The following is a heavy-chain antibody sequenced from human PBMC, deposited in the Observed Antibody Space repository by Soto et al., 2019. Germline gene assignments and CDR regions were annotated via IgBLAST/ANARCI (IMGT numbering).Heavy chain of an antibody. V-gene: IGHV3-48*03. D-gene: IGHD3-22*01. CDR1: GFTFSSYE. J-gene: IGHJ3*02. Sequence: GGSLILSCAASGFTFSSYEMNWVRQAPGKGLEWVSYISSSGSTIYYADSVKGRFTISRDNAKNSLYLQMNSLRAEDTAVYYCARGSPRRMTMIVVAHLHAFDIWGQGTMVTVSS. CDR2: ISSSGSTI. CDR3: ARGSPRRMTMIVVAHLHAFDI.